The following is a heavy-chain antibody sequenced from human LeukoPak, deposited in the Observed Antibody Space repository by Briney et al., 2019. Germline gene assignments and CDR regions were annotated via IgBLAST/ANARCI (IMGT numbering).Heavy chain of an antibody. CDR3: AKGVAVASPYYFDY. CDR2: ISGSGSST. J-gene: IGHJ4*02. Sequence: PGGSLRLSCAASGSTFSSYAMSWVRQAPGKGLEWVSPISGSGSSTYYADSVKGRFTISRDNSKNTLYLQMNSLRAEDTAVYYCAKGVAVASPYYFDYWGQGTLVTVSS. D-gene: IGHD6-19*01. V-gene: IGHV3-23*01. CDR1: GSTFSSYA.